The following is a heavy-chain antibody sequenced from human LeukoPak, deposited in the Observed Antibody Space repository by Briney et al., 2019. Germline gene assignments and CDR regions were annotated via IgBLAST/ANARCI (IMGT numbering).Heavy chain of an antibody. J-gene: IGHJ5*02. Sequence: GESLRLSCAASGFTFSSYWMHWVRQAPGKGLVWVSRINGDGSSTTYADSVKGRFTISRDTANNTLYLQMNSLRAEDTAVYFCAREHWNDGLNWFDPWGQGTLVTVSS. CDR1: GFTFSSYW. V-gene: IGHV3-74*01. D-gene: IGHD1-1*01. CDR2: INGDGSST. CDR3: AREHWNDGLNWFDP.